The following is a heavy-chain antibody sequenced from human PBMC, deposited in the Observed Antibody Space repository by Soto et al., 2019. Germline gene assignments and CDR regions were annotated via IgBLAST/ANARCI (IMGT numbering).Heavy chain of an antibody. V-gene: IGHV3-30*03. CDR3: ARGPHLMYSSISRTYYGMDV. CDR2: ISYDGSNK. Sequence: GGSLRLSCAASGFTFSSYGMHWVRQAPGKGLEWVAVISYDGSNKYYADPVKGRITISRDNSKNTLYLQMNSLRAEDTVVYYFARGPHLMYSSISRTYYGMDVWGQGTTVTVSS. J-gene: IGHJ6*02. D-gene: IGHD6-13*01. CDR1: GFTFSSYG.